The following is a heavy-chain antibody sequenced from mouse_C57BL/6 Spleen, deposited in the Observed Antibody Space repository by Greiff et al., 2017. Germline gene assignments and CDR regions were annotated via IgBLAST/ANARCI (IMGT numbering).Heavy chain of an antibody. V-gene: IGHV1-69*01. D-gene: IGHD2-5*01. CDR2: IDPSDSYT. CDR3: ARRYYSNSYGMDY. Sequence: QVQLQQPGAELVMPGASVKLSCKASGYTFTSYWMHWVKQRPGQGLEWIGEIDPSDSYTNYSQKFKGKSTLTVDKSSSTAYMQPSSLTSEGSAVYYCARRYYSNSYGMDYWGQGTSVTVSS. CDR1: GYTFTSYW. J-gene: IGHJ4*01.